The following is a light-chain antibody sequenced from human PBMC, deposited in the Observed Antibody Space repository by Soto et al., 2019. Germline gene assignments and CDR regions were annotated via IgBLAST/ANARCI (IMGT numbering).Light chain of an antibody. CDR3: QQSYRFPKT. CDR2: GAS. CDR1: ETVTSY. V-gene: IGKV1-39*01. J-gene: IGKJ1*01. Sequence: DVRLTQSPSSVSASVGDSLTLTCRASETVTSYLNWYQQKPGKAPKLLIYGASTLQSGVPSRFSGSGTGTDFTLTIVNLQPDDFATYYCQQSYRFPKTFGLGTKVEV.